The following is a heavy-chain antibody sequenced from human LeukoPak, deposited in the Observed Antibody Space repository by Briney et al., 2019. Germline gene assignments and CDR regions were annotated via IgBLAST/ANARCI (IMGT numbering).Heavy chain of an antibody. Sequence: ASVKVSCKASGGTFTSYGISWVRQAPGQGLEWMGWISAYNGNTNYAQKLQGRVTMTTDTSTSTAYMELRSLRSDDTAVYYCARAFDYYDSSGPDYWGQGTLVTVSS. CDR1: GGTFTSYG. CDR3: ARAFDYYDSSGPDY. J-gene: IGHJ4*02. D-gene: IGHD3-22*01. V-gene: IGHV1-18*01. CDR2: ISAYNGNT.